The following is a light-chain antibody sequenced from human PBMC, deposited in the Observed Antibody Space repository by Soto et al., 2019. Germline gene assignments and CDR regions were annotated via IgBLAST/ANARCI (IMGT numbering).Light chain of an antibody. Sequence: QSALTQPASVSGSPGQSITTSCTGTSSDVGGYNYVSWYQQHPGKAPKLVIYEVSNRPSGFSDRFSASKSGNTASLTISGLQPEDEADYYCGSYRSSSTPYVFGTGTKVTVL. J-gene: IGLJ1*01. CDR1: SSDVGGYNY. CDR2: EVS. V-gene: IGLV2-14*01. CDR3: GSYRSSSTPYV.